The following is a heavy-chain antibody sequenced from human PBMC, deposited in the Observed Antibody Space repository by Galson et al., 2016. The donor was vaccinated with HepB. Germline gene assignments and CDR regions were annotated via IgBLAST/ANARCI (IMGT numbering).Heavy chain of an antibody. CDR3: ARDRYGSSTTLVVNFGYHGWDV. CDR1: GGFIRSSDYY. J-gene: IGHJ6*02. D-gene: IGHD2-2*01. V-gene: IGHV4-39*07. CDR2: IYYSGST. Sequence: SETLSLTCTVSGGFIRSSDYYWAWIRQPPGKGLEYIGGIYYSGSTYYSPSLRSRVTISVDTPSNQFSLRLTSVTAADTATYYCARDRYGSSTTLVVNFGYHGWDVWGQGTTVTVSS.